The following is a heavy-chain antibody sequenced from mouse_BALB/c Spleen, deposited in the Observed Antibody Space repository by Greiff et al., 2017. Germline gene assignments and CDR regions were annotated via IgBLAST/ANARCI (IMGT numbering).Heavy chain of an antibody. CDR3: ARDGGTTGYFDV. Sequence: QVQLQQSGPGLVAPSQSLSITCTVSGFSLTRYGVHWVRQPPGKGLEWLGVIWAGGSTNYNSALMSRLSISKDNSKSQVFLKMNILQTDDTAMYYCARDGGTTGYFDVWGAGTTVTVSS. CDR2: IWAGGST. CDR1: GFSLTRYG. V-gene: IGHV2-9*02. J-gene: IGHJ1*01. D-gene: IGHD1-1*01.